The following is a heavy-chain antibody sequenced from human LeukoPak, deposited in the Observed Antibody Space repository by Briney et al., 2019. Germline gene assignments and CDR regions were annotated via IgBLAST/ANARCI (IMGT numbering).Heavy chain of an antibody. CDR1: GGSISSYY. CDR2: IYTSGST. Sequence: PSETLSLTCTVSGGSISSYYWSWIRQPPGKGLEWIGRIYTSGSTNYNPSLKSRVTMSVDTSKNQFSLKLSSVTAADTAVYYCARDSRWAVAAAGSPTYYYYMDVWGKGTTVTVSS. V-gene: IGHV4-4*07. D-gene: IGHD6-13*01. CDR3: ARDSRWAVAAAGSPTYYYYMDV. J-gene: IGHJ6*03.